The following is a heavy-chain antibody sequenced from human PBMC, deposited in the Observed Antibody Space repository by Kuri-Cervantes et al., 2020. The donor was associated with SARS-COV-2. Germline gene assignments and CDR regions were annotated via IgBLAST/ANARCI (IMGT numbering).Heavy chain of an antibody. CDR2: ISWDGGST. V-gene: IGHV3-43D*03. D-gene: IGHD6-6*01. Sequence: GESLKISCAASGFTFDDYAMHWVRQAPGKGLEWVSLISWDGGSTYYADSVKGRVTISRDNSKNSLYLQMNSLRAEDTALYYCAKGGTSSSSLYFQHWGQGTLVTVSS. CDR1: GFTFDDYA. CDR3: AKGGTSSSSLYFQH. J-gene: IGHJ1*01.